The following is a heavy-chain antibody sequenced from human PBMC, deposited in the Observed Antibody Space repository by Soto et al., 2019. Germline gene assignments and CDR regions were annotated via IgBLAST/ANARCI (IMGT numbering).Heavy chain of an antibody. CDR1: GDSITSNH. J-gene: IGHJ5*02. CDR3: ARVSMSTVSWGFDP. V-gene: IGHV4-59*01. CDR2: IYNSGTT. Sequence: SETLSLTCAVSGDSITSNHWNWIRQPPGRGLEWIGYIYNSGTTKYNPSLKSRVIISVDTSKNQLFLKLSSVAAADTAVYYCARVSMSTVSWGFDPWGQGTLVTVSS. D-gene: IGHD4-4*01.